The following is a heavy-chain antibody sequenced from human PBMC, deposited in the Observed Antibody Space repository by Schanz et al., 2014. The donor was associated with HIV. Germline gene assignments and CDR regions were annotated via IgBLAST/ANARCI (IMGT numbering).Heavy chain of an antibody. CDR1: GFAFSDYA. CDR3: ANDPELTTITGYFDS. D-gene: IGHD4-4*01. V-gene: IGHV3-23*01. CDR2: ISAGGRDT. Sequence: EVQLLESGGGLVQPGGSQRLSCAASGFAFSDYAMSWVRQAPGKGLEWVSSISAGGRDTYYADSVKGRFTISRDNSKNTLYLQMNRLRAEDTALYFCANDPELTTITGYFDSWGQGTLVTVSS. J-gene: IGHJ4*02.